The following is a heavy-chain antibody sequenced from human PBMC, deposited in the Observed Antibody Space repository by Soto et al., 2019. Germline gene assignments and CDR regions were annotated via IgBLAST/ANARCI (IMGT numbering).Heavy chain of an antibody. J-gene: IGHJ4*02. Sequence: QVQLVESGGGVVQPGRSLRLSCAASGFTFSSYAMHWVRQAPGKGLEWVAVISYDGSNTDYADSVKGRFTISRDNSKNTLYLQMNSLRAEDTAVYYCARDRWATVTTSFEYWGQGTLVTVSS. CDR1: GFTFSSYA. CDR3: ARDRWATVTTSFEY. V-gene: IGHV3-30-3*01. D-gene: IGHD4-17*01. CDR2: ISYDGSNT.